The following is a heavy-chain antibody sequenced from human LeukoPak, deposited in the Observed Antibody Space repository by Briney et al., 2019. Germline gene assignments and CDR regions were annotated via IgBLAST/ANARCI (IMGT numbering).Heavy chain of an antibody. Sequence: GGSLRLSCAASGFTFTSYGFPWVRQAPGKGLEWVAVIWYDGSNEYYADSVKGRFTISRDNSQNTVYLQLNSLRAEDTAVYYCARDRYYGSGNYWGLMDVWGQGTTVIVSS. D-gene: IGHD3-10*01. CDR3: ARDRYYGSGNYWGLMDV. CDR1: GFTFTSYG. J-gene: IGHJ6*02. V-gene: IGHV3-33*01. CDR2: IWYDGSNE.